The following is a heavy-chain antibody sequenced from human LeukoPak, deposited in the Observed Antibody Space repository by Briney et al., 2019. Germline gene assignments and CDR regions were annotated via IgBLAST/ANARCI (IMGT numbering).Heavy chain of an antibody. CDR3: ARDPVGAGTFWSYFDY. Sequence: ASVKVSCKASGYTFTSYYMHWVRQAPGQGLEWMGIINPSGGSTSYAQKFQGRVTMTRDTSTSTVYMELSSLRSEDTAVYYCARDPVGAGTFWSYFDYWGQGTLVTVSS. D-gene: IGHD6-19*01. CDR2: INPSGGST. J-gene: IGHJ4*02. CDR1: GYTFTSYY. V-gene: IGHV1-46*01.